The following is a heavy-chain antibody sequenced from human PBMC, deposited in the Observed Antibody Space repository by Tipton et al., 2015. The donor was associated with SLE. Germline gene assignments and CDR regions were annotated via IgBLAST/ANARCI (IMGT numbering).Heavy chain of an antibody. J-gene: IGHJ4*02. Sequence: SLRLSCAASEFTFSSYAGRWVRQAPGKGLEWVSDISGSGGSTYYADSVKGRFTISRDNSKNTLYLQMNSLRAEDTAVYYCVGTMVVTRGGQGTLVTVSS. CDR2: ISGSGGST. CDR1: EFTFSSYA. CDR3: VGTMVVTR. D-gene: IGHD4-23*01. V-gene: IGHV3-23*01.